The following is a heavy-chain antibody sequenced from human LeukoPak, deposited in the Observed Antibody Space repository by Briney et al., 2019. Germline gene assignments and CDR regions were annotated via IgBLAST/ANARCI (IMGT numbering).Heavy chain of an antibody. CDR2: ITYGRSNK. J-gene: IGHJ4*02. CDR3: ARDPVSRGYFDY. D-gene: IGHD5/OR15-5a*01. Sequence: TGRSLRLSCAASGFTFSSYGMHWVRQAPGKGLEWGAVITYGRSNKYYADFVKVRFTISRNKSKNTLYLQMNSLRAEDTAVYYCARDPVSRGYFDYWGQGTLVTVSS. CDR1: GFTFSSYG. V-gene: IGHV3-30*03.